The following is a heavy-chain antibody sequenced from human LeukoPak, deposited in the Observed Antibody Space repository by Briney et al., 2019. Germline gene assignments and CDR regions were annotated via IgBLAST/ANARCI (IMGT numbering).Heavy chain of an antibody. CDR1: GYTFTSYD. CDR3: AIRGFYGDYWYFDL. D-gene: IGHD4-17*01. CDR2: MNPNSGNT. V-gene: IGHV1-8*01. Sequence: ASVKVSCKASGYTFTSYDINWVRQATGQGLEWMGWMNPNSGNTGYAQKFQGRVTMTRNTSISTAYMELSSLRSEDTAVYYCAIRGFYGDYWYFDLWGRGTLVTVSS. J-gene: IGHJ2*01.